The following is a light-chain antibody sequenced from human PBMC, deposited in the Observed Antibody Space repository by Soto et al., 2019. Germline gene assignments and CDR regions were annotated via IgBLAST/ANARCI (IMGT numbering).Light chain of an antibody. CDR2: DVN. CDR1: SSDVGGYNY. CDR3: CSYAGSNYVV. V-gene: IGLV2-11*01. J-gene: IGLJ2*01. Sequence: QSALTQPRSVSGSPGQSVTISCTGTSSDVGGYNYVSWYQQHPGKAPKLMIYDVNKRPSGVPDRFSGSKSGNTASLTISGLQADDEADYYCCSYAGSNYVVFGGGTKLTGL.